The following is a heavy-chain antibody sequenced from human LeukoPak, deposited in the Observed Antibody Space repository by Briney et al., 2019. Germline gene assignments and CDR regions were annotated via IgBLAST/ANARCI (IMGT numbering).Heavy chain of an antibody. CDR1: GGSISSSSYY. CDR2: IYYSGST. D-gene: IGHD3-10*01. CDR3: ARGRSLWFGELFEFDY. J-gene: IGHJ4*02. V-gene: IGHV4-39*07. Sequence: SETLSLTCTVSGGSISSSSYYWGWIRQPPGKGLEWIGSIYYSGSTYYNPSLKSRVTISVDTSKNQFSLKLSSVTAADTAVYYCARGRSLWFGELFEFDYWGQGTLVTVSS.